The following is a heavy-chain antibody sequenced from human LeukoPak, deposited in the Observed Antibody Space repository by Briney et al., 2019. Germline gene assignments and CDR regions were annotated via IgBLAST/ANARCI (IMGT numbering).Heavy chain of an antibody. Sequence: GGSLRLSCAASGFIFSSYAMSWVRQAPGKGLQWVSDITGSTTWTYYAASVKGRFTVSRDNSQNTLHLQMNSLRADDTAVYYCARELVSSGTGYFDLWGRGTLVTVSS. V-gene: IGHV3-23*01. CDR3: ARELVSSGTGYFDL. J-gene: IGHJ2*01. CDR2: ITGSTTWT. D-gene: IGHD3-10*02. CDR1: GFIFSSYA.